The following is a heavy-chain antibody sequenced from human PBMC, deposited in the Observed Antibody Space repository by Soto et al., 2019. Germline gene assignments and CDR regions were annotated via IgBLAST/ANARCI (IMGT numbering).Heavy chain of an antibody. CDR1: GFTFSSYA. Sequence: QVQLVESGGGVVQPGRSLRLSCAASGFTFSSYAMHWVRQAPGKGLEWEAVISYDGSNKYYADSVKGRFTISRDNSKNTLYLQMNSLRAEDTAVYYCARGLFRWNYEQGSDRNWYFDLWGRGTLVTVSS. CDR3: ARGLFRWNYEQGSDRNWYFDL. V-gene: IGHV3-30-3*01. D-gene: IGHD1-7*01. CDR2: ISYDGSNK. J-gene: IGHJ2*01.